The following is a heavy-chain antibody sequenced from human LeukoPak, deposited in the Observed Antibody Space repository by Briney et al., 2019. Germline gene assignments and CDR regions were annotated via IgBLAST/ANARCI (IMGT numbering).Heavy chain of an antibody. CDR2: IWYDGSNK. D-gene: IGHD4-17*01. V-gene: IGHV3-33*01. Sequence: GRSLRLSCAASGFTFSSYGMHWVRQAPGKGLEWVAVIWYDGSNKYYADSVKGRFTISRDNSKNTLYLQMNSLRAEDTAVYYCARDALYPTVTTNGGLGYWGQGTLVTVSS. CDR1: GFTFSSYG. J-gene: IGHJ4*02. CDR3: ARDALYPTVTTNGGLGY.